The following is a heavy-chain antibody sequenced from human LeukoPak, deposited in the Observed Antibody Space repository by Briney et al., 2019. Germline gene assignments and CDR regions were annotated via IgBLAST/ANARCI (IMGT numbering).Heavy chain of an antibody. V-gene: IGHV1-2*02. D-gene: IGHD3-10*01. Sequence: GASVKVSCKASGYTFTGYYMHWVRQAPGQGLEWMGWINPNSGGTNYAQKFQGRVTMTRDTSISTAYMELSRLRSDDTAVYYCARDGGLYGSGGYDYYMDVWGKGTTVTVSS. CDR3: ARDGGLYGSGGYDYYMDV. CDR1: GYTFTGYY. CDR2: INPNSGGT. J-gene: IGHJ6*03.